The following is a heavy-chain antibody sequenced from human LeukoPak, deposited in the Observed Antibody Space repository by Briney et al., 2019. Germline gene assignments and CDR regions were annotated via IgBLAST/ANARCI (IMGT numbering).Heavy chain of an antibody. J-gene: IGHJ4*02. Sequence: TGGSLRLSCAASGFAFNTLWMSWVRQAPGKGLEWVANIKQDGSEKYYVESVKGRFTISRDNAKNSLHLQMNSLRVDDTAVYYCARAGYTHGTFYYWGLGALVTVSS. V-gene: IGHV3-7*03. CDR1: GFAFNTLW. CDR3: ARAGYTHGTFYY. CDR2: IKQDGSEK. D-gene: IGHD5-18*01.